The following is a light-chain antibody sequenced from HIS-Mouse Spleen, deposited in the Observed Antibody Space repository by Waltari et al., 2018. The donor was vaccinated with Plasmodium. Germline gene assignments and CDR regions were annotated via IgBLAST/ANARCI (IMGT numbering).Light chain of an antibody. V-gene: IGKV1-33*01. CDR1: QDISNY. Sequence: DIQITQSPSSLSASVGDRVTITCQASQDISNYLNWYQQKPGKVPKLLIYGASNWATGVPSRFSGSGSGTDLTCTISSLQPEDIATYYCQQYDNLPYTFGQGTKLEIK. J-gene: IGKJ2*01. CDR3: QQYDNLPYT. CDR2: GAS.